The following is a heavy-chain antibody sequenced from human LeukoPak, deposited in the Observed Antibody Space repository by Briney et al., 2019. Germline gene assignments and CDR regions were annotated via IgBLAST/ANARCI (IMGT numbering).Heavy chain of an antibody. J-gene: IGHJ6*03. D-gene: IGHD3-22*01. CDR1: GGSFSGYY. Sequence: SETLSLTCAVYGGSFSGYYWSWIRQPPGKGLEWIGSIYHSGSTYYNPSLKSRVTISVDTSKNQFSLKLSSVTAADTAVYYCTVVVVSYYYYYMDVWGKGTTVTVSS. V-gene: IGHV4-34*03. CDR3: TVVVVSYYYYYMDV. CDR2: IYHSGST.